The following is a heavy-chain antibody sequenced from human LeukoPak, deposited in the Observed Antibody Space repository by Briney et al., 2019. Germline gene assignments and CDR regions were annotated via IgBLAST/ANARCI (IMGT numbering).Heavy chain of an antibody. CDR3: AKDEGYYYGSGSYAFDI. CDR1: GFTFSSYG. V-gene: IGHV3-30*18. Sequence: SGGSLRLSCAASGFTFSSYGMHWVRQAPGKGLEWVAVISYDGSNKYYADSVKGRFTISRDNSKNTLYLQMNSLRAEDTAVYYCAKDEGYYYGSGSYAFDIWGQGTMVTVSS. J-gene: IGHJ3*02. CDR2: ISYDGSNK. D-gene: IGHD3-10*01.